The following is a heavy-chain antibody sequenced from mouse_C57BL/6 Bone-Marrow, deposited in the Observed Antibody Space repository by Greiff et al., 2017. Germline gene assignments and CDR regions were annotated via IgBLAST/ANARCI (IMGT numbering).Heavy chain of an antibody. CDR3: ARVGYSWFAY. CDR2: ISNGGGST. J-gene: IGHJ3*01. V-gene: IGHV5-12*01. Sequence: EVKLMESGGGLVQPGGSLKLSCAASGFTFSDYYMYWVRQTPEKRLEWVAYISNGGGSTYYPDTVKGRFTISRDNAKNTLYLQMSRLKSEDTAMYYCARVGYSWFAYWGQGTLVTVSA. D-gene: IGHD2-3*01. CDR1: GFTFSDYY.